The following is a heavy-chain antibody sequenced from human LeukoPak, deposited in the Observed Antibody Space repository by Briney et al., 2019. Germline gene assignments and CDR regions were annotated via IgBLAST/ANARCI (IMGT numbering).Heavy chain of an antibody. CDR2: INHSGST. CDR1: VGSFSGYY. Sequence: SETLSLTCAVYVGSFSGYYWSWIRQPPGQGLEWIGEINHSGSTNYNPSLKSRVTISVDTSKNQFSLKLSAVTAADTAVYYCVREREGYFDLWGRGTLVTVSS. CDR3: VREREGYFDL. V-gene: IGHV4-34*01. J-gene: IGHJ2*01.